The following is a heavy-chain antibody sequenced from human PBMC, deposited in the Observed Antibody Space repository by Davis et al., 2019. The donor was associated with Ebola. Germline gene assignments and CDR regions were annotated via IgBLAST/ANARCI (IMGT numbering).Heavy chain of an antibody. V-gene: IGHV3-30*09. Sequence: GESLKISCAASGFTLSIYTMHWVRQAPGKGLEWVAAISSDGRNKHYADSVRGRVVISRDTSKDTLYLPMSGLRAEDTAVYYCARGREDYLDYWGQGTLVTV. J-gene: IGHJ4*02. CDR3: ARGREDYLDY. CDR2: ISSDGRNK. CDR1: GFTLSIYT. D-gene: IGHD1-26*01.